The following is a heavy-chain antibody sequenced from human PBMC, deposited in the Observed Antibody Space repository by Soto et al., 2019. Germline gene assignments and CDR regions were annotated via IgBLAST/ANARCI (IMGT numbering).Heavy chain of an antibody. J-gene: IGHJ4*02. D-gene: IGHD5-12*01. V-gene: IGHV3-15*01. CDR1: GFTFSNAW. CDR2: IKSKTDGGTT. Sequence: EVQLVESGGGLVKPGGSLRLSCAASGFTFSNAWMSWVRQAPGKGLEWVGRIKSKTDGGTTDYAAPEKGRFTISSDASNYTLYPQMNTRNTDDTAVYYCPTDQGDGYARFDYWGQGTLVTVSS. CDR3: PTDQGDGYARFDY.